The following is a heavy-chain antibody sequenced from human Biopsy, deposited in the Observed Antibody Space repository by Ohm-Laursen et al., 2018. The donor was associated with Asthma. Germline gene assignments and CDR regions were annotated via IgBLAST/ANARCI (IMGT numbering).Heavy chain of an antibody. CDR2: TSYDGSNK. J-gene: IGHJ4*02. CDR1: GFTFSTYA. CDR3: ARDMNRDGWYFDY. V-gene: IGHV3-30-3*01. Sequence: SLRLSCAASGFTFSTYAMHWVRQAPGKGLEWVAVTSYDGSNKYYADSVKGRFTISRDNSKNTLYLQMHSLRGDDTAVYYCARDMNRDGWYFDYWGQGTLVTVSS. D-gene: IGHD5-24*01.